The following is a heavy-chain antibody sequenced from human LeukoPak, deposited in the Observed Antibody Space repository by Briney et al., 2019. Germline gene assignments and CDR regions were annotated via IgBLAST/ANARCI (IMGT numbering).Heavy chain of an antibody. Sequence: SVKVSCKASGGTFSSYAISWVRQAPGQGLEWMGRIIPILGIANYAQKFQGRVTITADKSTSTAYMELSSLRSEDTAVYYCARTYYYGSGSYSYAFDIWGQGTMVTVSS. J-gene: IGHJ3*02. CDR2: IIPILGIA. V-gene: IGHV1-69*04. CDR1: GGTFSSYA. D-gene: IGHD3-10*01. CDR3: ARTYYYGSGSYSYAFDI.